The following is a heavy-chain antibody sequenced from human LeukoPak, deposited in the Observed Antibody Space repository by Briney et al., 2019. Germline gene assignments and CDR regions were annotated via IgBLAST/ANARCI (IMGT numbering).Heavy chain of an antibody. V-gene: IGHV1-3*01. CDR1: GYTFTSYA. J-gene: IGHJ4*02. CDR3: AAEIGYYYGSGSYYNSFDY. Sequence: PSASVKVSCKASGYTFTSYAMHWMRQAPGQRLEWMGWINAGNGNTKYSQKFQGRVTITRDTSASTAYMELSSLRSEDTAVYYCAAEIGYYYGSGSYYNSFDYWGQGTLVTVSS. CDR2: INAGNGNT. D-gene: IGHD3-10*01.